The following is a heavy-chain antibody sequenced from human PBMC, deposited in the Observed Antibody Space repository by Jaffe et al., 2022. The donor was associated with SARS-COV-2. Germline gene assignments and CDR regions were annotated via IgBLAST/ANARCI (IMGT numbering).Heavy chain of an antibody. Sequence: QVQLVQSGAEMMKPGASVKVSCRASGYIFSTYPIHWVRQAPGQSLEWMGWINAGNGNTKYSQKFQGRVTITRDTSARTAYMELSSLRSEDTAVYYCARLYFDWLFDYWGQGTLVTVSS. CDR2: INAGNGNT. J-gene: IGHJ4*02. CDR1: GYIFSTYP. D-gene: IGHD3-9*01. V-gene: IGHV1-3*01. CDR3: ARLYFDWLFDY.